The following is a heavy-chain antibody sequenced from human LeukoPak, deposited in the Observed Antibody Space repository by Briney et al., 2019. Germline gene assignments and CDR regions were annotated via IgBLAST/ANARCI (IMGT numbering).Heavy chain of an antibody. D-gene: IGHD2-2*01. Sequence: GGSLRLSCAASGFTFSSYSMNWVRQAPGKGLEWVSSISSSSSYIYYADSVRGRFTISRDNAKNSLYLQMNSLCVEDTAVYYCARDGGCSSSGFYAGNYFGMDVWGQGTTVTVSS. J-gene: IGHJ6*02. CDR3: ARDGGCSSSGFYAGNYFGMDV. V-gene: IGHV3-21*01. CDR2: ISSSSSYI. CDR1: GFTFSSYS.